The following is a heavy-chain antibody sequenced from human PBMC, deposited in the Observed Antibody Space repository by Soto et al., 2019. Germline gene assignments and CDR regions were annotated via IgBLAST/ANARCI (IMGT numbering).Heavy chain of an antibody. CDR2: IRTSNGNT. D-gene: IGHD3-10*01. J-gene: IGHJ4*02. Sequence: QVQLVQSGGEVKKPGASVKFSCKASGYTFTSYGISWVRQAPGQGLECMGWIRTSNGNTNYAKNLQGRVTMTTDTATSTAYMELRSLRSDDTAVYFCARGAFGEVSFDYWGQGTQVTVSS. V-gene: IGHV1-18*01. CDR3: ARGAFGEVSFDY. CDR1: GYTFTSYG.